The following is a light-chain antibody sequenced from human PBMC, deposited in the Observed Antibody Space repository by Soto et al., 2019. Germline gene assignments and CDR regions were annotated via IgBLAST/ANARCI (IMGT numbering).Light chain of an antibody. CDR3: TSYTRTSSTTYV. Sequence: QSALTQPASVSGSPGQSITISCTGNSSEICGYNYVSWYQQHPGKAPKLMIYDVSNRPSGVSNRFSGSKSGNTASLTISVLQAEDEADYYCTSYTRTSSTTYVFGTGTKVTVL. CDR1: SSEICGYNY. V-gene: IGLV2-14*01. J-gene: IGLJ1*01. CDR2: DVS.